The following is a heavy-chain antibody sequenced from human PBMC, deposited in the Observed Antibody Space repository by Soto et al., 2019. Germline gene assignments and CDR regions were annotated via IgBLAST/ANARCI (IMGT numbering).Heavy chain of an antibody. Sequence: QVHLVESGGDLVKPGGSLRLSCAASGVSFSDYYMSWIRQAPGRGLEWVSDISSGGDYTYYADSVRGRFTISRDNAKNLLELQMNGLGVEDTAVYFCARGRKVGNTGYYFDYWGQGTLVTVSS. J-gene: IGHJ4*02. CDR2: ISSGGDYT. CDR3: ARGRKVGNTGYYFDY. D-gene: IGHD1-26*01. V-gene: IGHV3-11*06. CDR1: GVSFSDYY.